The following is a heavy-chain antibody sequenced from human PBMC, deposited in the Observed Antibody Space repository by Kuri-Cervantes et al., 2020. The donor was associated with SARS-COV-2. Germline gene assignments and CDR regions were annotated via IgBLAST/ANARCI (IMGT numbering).Heavy chain of an antibody. J-gene: IGHJ4*02. V-gene: IGHV3-48*01. Sequence: GESLKISCAASGFTFSSYSMNWVRQAPGKGLEWVSYISSSSSTIYYADSVKGRFTISRDNSKNTLYLQMNSLRAEDTAVYYCAKDRGRLQYSSSSYGDYWGQGTLVTVSS. D-gene: IGHD6-6*01. CDR2: ISSSSSTI. CDR1: GFTFSSYS. CDR3: AKDRGRLQYSSSSYGDY.